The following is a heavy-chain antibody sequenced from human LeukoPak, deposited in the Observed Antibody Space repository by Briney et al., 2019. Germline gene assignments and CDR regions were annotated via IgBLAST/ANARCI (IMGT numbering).Heavy chain of an antibody. D-gene: IGHD1-20*01. V-gene: IGHV1-69*13. Sequence: SVKVSCKASGGTFSSYAISWVRQAPGQGLEWMGGIIPIFGTANYAQKFQGRVTITADESTGTAYMELSSLRSEDTAVYYCARAPIITGTRWDYYYYMDVWGKGTTVTVSS. CDR2: IIPIFGTA. J-gene: IGHJ6*03. CDR1: GGTFSSYA. CDR3: ARAPIITGTRWDYYYYMDV.